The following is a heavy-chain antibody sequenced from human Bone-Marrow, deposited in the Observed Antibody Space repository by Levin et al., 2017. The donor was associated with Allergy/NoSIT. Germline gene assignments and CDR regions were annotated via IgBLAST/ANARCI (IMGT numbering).Heavy chain of an antibody. D-gene: IGHD1-26*01. J-gene: IGHJ3*02. CDR3: AKVVRGPNVGKDAFDI. V-gene: IGHV3-23*01. CDR2: ISGRGDTT. Sequence: GGSLRLSCAASGFTFSSCAMSWFRQAPGEGLQWVSAISGRGDTTYYADSVEGRFTISRDNSKNTLNLQLNTLRASDTAVYYCAKVVRGPNVGKDAFDIWGQGTMVTVSS. CDR1: GFTFSSCA.